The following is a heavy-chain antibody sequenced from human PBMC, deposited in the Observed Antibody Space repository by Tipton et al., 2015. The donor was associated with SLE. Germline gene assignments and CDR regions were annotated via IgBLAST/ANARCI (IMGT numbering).Heavy chain of an antibody. Sequence: TLSLTCAVYGGSFSGYYWSWIRQPPGKGLEWIGEINHSGSTIHNPSLKSRVTMSVGTSKNQFSLKLSSVTAADTAVYYCAREPRSGYHDYWGQGTLVIVSS. J-gene: IGHJ4*02. D-gene: IGHD3-3*01. CDR1: GGSFSGYY. CDR3: AREPRSGYHDY. V-gene: IGHV4-34*01. CDR2: INHSGST.